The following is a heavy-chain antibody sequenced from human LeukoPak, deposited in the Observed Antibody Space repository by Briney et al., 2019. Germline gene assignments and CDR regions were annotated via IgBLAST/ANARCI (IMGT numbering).Heavy chain of an antibody. V-gene: IGHV3-30*02. CDR1: GFTFSSYG. J-gene: IGHJ3*02. D-gene: IGHD2-2*02. CDR2: IRYDGSNK. CDR3: HRPAAIGDDAFDI. Sequence: QAGGSLRLSCAASGFTFSSYGMHWVRQAPGKGLEWVAFIRYDGSNKYYADSVKGRFTISRDNSKNTLYLQMNSLRAEDTAVYYCHRPAAIGDDAFDIWGQGTMVTVSS.